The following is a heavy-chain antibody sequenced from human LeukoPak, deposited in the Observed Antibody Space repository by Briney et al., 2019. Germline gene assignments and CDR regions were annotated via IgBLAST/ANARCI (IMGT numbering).Heavy chain of an antibody. CDR3: ARELGRVDWLLSGDWYFDL. D-gene: IGHD3-9*01. J-gene: IGHJ2*01. V-gene: IGHV4-4*07. CDR2: IYTSGST. CDR1: GGSISSYY. Sequence: PSETLSLTCTVSGGSISSYYWSWIRQPAGKGLEWIGRIYTSGSTNYNPSLKSRVTMSVDTSKNQFSLKLSSVTAADTAVYYCARELGRVDWLLSGDWYFDLWGRGTLVTVSS.